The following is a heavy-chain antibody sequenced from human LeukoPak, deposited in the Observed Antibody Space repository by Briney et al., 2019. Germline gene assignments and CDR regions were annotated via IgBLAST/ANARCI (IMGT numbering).Heavy chain of an antibody. D-gene: IGHD3-3*01. J-gene: IGHJ4*02. Sequence: GGSLRLSCAASGFTFSSYGMHWVRQAPGKELEWVAFIRYDGSNKYYADSVKGRFTISRDNSKNTLYLQMNSLRAEDTAVYYCAKSFEWLLESDYWGQGTLVTVSS. V-gene: IGHV3-30*02. CDR3: AKSFEWLLESDY. CDR1: GFTFSSYG. CDR2: IRYDGSNK.